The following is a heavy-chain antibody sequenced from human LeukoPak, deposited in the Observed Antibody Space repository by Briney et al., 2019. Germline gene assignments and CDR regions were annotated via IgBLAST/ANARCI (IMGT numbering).Heavy chain of an antibody. V-gene: IGHV3-23*01. J-gene: IGHJ4*02. D-gene: IGHD3/OR15-3a*01. CDR2: ISGSGGST. CDR3: ASGLVIHYDY. CDR1: GFTLSSYG. Sequence: PGGSLRLSCAASGFTLSSYGMSWVRQAPGKGLEWVSAISGSGGSTYYADSVKGRFTISRDNSKNTLYLQMNSLRAEDTAVYYCASGLVIHYDYWGQGTLVTVSS.